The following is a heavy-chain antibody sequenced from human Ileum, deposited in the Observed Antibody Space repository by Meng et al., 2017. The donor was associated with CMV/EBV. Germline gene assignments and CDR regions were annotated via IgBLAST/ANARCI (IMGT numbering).Heavy chain of an antibody. V-gene: IGHV3-7*01. J-gene: IGHJ6*02. CDR3: ARLRGYYDFWSGYGHYYYYGMDA. CDR1: GFTFSSYW. CDR2: IKQDGSEK. Sequence: GESLKISCAASGFTFSSYWMSWVRQAPGKGLEWVANIKQDGSEKYYVDSVKGRFTISRDNAKNSLYLQMNSLRAEDTAVYYCARLRGYYDFWSGYGHYYYYGMDAWGQGTTVTVSS. D-gene: IGHD3-3*01.